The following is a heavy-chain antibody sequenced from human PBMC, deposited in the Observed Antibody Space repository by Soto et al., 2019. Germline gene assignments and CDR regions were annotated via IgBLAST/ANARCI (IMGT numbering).Heavy chain of an antibody. D-gene: IGHD6-19*01. CDR1: GGTFSSYA. CDR3: ARDPAVAGTDWYFNL. V-gene: IGHV1-69*13. J-gene: IGHJ2*01. CDR2: IIPIFGTA. Sequence: ASVKVSCKASGGTFSSYAISWVRQAPGQGLEWMGGIIPIFGTANYAQKFQGRVTITADESTSTAYMELSSLRSEDTAVYYCARDPAVAGTDWYFNLWGRGTLVTVSS.